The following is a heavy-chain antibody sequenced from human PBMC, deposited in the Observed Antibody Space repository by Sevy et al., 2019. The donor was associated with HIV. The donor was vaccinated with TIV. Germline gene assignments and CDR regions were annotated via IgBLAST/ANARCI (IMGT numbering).Heavy chain of an antibody. CDR1: RLTFSSYD. V-gene: IGHV3-23*01. CDR2: ISGSGGST. CDR3: AKGEATNYYGMDV. D-gene: IGHD1-26*01. Sequence: GGSLRLSCADSRLTFSSYDMSWVRQAPGKGLEWVSGISGSGGSTYYADSVKGRFTISRDNSKNTVYLQMNSLRAEDTAVYYCAKGEATNYYGMDVWGQGTTVTVSS. J-gene: IGHJ6*02.